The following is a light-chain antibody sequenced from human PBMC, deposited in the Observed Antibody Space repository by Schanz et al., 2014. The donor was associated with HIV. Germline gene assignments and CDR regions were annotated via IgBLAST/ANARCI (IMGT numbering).Light chain of an antibody. CDR3: ATWDSALREVV. J-gene: IGLJ2*01. CDR1: SSNIGNNY. V-gene: IGLV1-51*01. Sequence: QSVLTQPPSASGTPGQRVTISCSGSSSNIGNNYVSWYQQFPGAAPKLLIFANYQRPSEIPDRFSGSKTGTSGTLAISGLQTGDEADYYCATWDSALREVVFGGGTKLTVL. CDR2: ANY.